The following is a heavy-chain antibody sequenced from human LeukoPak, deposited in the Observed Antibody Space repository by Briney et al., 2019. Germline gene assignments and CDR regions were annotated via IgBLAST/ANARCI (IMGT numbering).Heavy chain of an antibody. Sequence: PGGSLRLSCAASRFTFSSYGMHWVRQAPGKGLEWVAFIRYDGSNKYYADSVKGRFTISRDNSKNTLYLQMNSLRAEDTAVYYCAKDVGDSSSWYRATRPKNWFDPWGQGTLVTVSS. CDR3: AKDVGDSSSWYRATRPKNWFDP. CDR2: IRYDGSNK. V-gene: IGHV3-30*02. D-gene: IGHD6-13*01. CDR1: RFTFSSYG. J-gene: IGHJ5*02.